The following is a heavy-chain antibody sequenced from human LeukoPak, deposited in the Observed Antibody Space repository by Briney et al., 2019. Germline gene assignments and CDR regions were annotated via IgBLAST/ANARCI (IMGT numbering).Heavy chain of an antibody. CDR1: GYTFTSYY. Sequence: AASVKVSCKASGYTFTSYYMHWVRQAPGQGLEWMGWVSPYNDNTNYAQKLQGRVTMTTDTSTSTAYMELRSLRSDDTAVYYCAKAPEYRAALPTGDYWGQGTLVIVSS. V-gene: IGHV1-18*04. CDR2: VSPYNDNT. CDR3: AKAPEYRAALPTGDY. J-gene: IGHJ4*02. D-gene: IGHD6-13*01.